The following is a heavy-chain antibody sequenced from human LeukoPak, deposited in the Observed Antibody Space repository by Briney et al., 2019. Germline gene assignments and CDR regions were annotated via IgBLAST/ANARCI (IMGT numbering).Heavy chain of an antibody. J-gene: IGHJ6*03. Sequence: SETLSLTCTVSGGSISSYYWSWIRQPPGKGLEWIGYIYYSGSTNYNPSLKSRVTISVDTSKNQFSLKLSSATAADTAVYYCARSERGSSPLYMDVWGKGTTVTVSS. CDR2: IYYSGST. D-gene: IGHD6-6*01. CDR1: GGSISSYY. V-gene: IGHV4-59*01. CDR3: ARSERGSSPLYMDV.